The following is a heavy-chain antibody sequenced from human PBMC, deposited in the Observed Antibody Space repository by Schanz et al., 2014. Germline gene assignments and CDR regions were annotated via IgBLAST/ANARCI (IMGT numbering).Heavy chain of an antibody. CDR1: GFTFSSYG. V-gene: IGHV3-30*03. J-gene: IGHJ5*02. D-gene: IGHD2-21*01. CDR3: ARDLEGYDGGGGGFDP. Sequence: QVQLVESGGGVVQPERSLRLSCAASGFTFSSYGMHWVRQAPGKGLEWVAAMSYDGSIKYYGDSVKGRFTISRDNSKNTLYLQMNSLRAEDTAVYYCARDLEGYDGGGGGFDPWGQGTLVTVSS. CDR2: MSYDGSIK.